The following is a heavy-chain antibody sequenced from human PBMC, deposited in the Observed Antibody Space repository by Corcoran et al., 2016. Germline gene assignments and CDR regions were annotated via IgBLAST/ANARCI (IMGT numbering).Heavy chain of an antibody. J-gene: IGHJ1*01. D-gene: IGHD6-13*01. CDR2: IYWSDDK. CDR1: GFSLSTSGVG. Sequence: QITLKESGPTLVKPTQTLTLTCTFSGFSLSTSGVGVGWIRQPPGKALEWLALIYWSDDKRYSPSLKSRLTITKDTSKNHVVLTMTNMDPVDTATYYCAHHSFSIAAARYFQHWGQGTLVTVSS. V-gene: IGHV2-5*01. CDR3: AHHSFSIAAARYFQH.